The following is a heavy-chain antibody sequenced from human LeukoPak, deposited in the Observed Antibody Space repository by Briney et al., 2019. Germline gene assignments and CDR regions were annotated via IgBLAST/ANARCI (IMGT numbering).Heavy chain of an antibody. CDR3: ARESDCGSSNCVAYFFDS. J-gene: IGHJ4*02. CDR2: LTGNSKYV. V-gene: IGHV3-21*01. D-gene: IGHD2-2*01. CDR1: GLTSTTYA. Sequence: PGRSLRPSSEASGLTSTTYAMDWVRHAHGEGLGWGSSLTGNSKYVWYAHSVKGRFTISRDNAKSSLYLQINSLRAEDTAVYYCARESDCGSSNCVAYFFDSWGQGTLVTVSS.